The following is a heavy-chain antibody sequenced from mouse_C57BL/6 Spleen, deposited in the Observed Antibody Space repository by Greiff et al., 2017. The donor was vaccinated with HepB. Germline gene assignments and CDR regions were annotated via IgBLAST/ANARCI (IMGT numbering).Heavy chain of an antibody. CDR3: AIIYYGNYDAMDY. CDR2: IDPNSGGT. CDR1: GYTFTSYW. V-gene: IGHV1-72*01. Sequence: QVQLQQPGAELVKPGASVKLSCKASGYTFTSYWMHCVKQRPGRGLEWIGRIDPNSGGTKYNEKFKSKATLTVDKPSSTAYMQLSSLTSEDSAVYYCAIIYYGNYDAMDYWGQGTSVTVSS. D-gene: IGHD2-1*01. J-gene: IGHJ4*01.